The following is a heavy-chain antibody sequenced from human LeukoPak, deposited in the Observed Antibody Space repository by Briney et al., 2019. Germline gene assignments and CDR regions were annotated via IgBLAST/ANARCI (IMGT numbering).Heavy chain of an antibody. Sequence: PGGSLRLSCAASGFTFSSYGMHWVRQAPGKGLEWVAVIWYDGSNKYYADSVKGRFTISRVNSKNTLYLQMNSLRAEDTAVYYCARQGYYYDSSALDYWGQGTLVTVSS. D-gene: IGHD3-22*01. CDR2: IWYDGSNK. CDR1: GFTFSSYG. CDR3: ARQGYYYDSSALDY. V-gene: IGHV3-33*01. J-gene: IGHJ4*02.